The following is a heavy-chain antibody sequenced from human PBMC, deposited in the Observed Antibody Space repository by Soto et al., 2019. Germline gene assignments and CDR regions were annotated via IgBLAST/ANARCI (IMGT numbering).Heavy chain of an antibody. CDR2: INPILSMS. CDR1: GDTFTFYS. Sequence: QVQLVQSGAEVKKPGSSVRVSCKASGDTFTFYSINWVRQAPGLGLEWMGRINPILSMSNYAQRFQGRVTMTADKSTSTAFMELSRLRSEVTAMYYCASSYGSGYRAFDYWGQGALVTVSS. V-gene: IGHV1-69*02. CDR3: ASSYGSGYRAFDY. J-gene: IGHJ4*02. D-gene: IGHD3-10*01.